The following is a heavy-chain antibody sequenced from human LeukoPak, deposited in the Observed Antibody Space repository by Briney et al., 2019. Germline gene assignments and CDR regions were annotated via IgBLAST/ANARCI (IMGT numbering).Heavy chain of an antibody. D-gene: IGHD3-10*01. CDR1: GFTFSDYY. CDR3: ARGYERRIMVRGVITYYYYGMDV. J-gene: IGHJ6*02. CDR2: ISSSGSTI. V-gene: IGHV3-11*01. Sequence: GGSLRLSCAASGFTFSDYYMSWIRQAPGKGLEWVSYISSSGSTIYYADSVKGRFTISRDNAKNSLYLQMNSLRAEDTAVYYCARGYERRIMVRGVITYYYYGMDVWGQGTTVTVSS.